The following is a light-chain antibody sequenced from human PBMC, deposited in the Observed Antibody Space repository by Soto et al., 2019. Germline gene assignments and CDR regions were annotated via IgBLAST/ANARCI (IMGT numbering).Light chain of an antibody. CDR3: QQYGRSPLLYT. Sequence: EIVLTQSPGTLSLSPGERATLSCRASQTINGNYLAWYQQKPGQAPRLLIYGASTRAAGVPDRFSGSGSGTDFTLTITRLETEDFAVYYCQQYGRSPLLYTFGQGTKL. CDR1: QTINGNY. J-gene: IGKJ2*01. V-gene: IGKV3-20*01. CDR2: GAS.